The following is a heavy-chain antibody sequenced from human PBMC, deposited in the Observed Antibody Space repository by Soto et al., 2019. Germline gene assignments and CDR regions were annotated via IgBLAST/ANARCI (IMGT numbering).Heavy chain of an antibody. V-gene: IGHV1-69*13. D-gene: IGHD3-16*01. CDR1: GGTFSSYA. Sequence: GASVKVSCKAPGGTFSSYAISWVRQAPGQGLEWMGGIIPIFGTANYAQKFQGRVTITADESTSTAYMELSSLRSEDTAVYYCAREGGSRSHYYYYGMDVWGQGTTVTVSS. CDR2: IIPIFGTA. CDR3: AREGGSRSHYYYYGMDV. J-gene: IGHJ6*02.